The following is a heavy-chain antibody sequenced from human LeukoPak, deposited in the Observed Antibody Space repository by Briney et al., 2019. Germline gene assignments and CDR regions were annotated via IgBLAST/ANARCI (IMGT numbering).Heavy chain of an antibody. CDR2: IDTAGGT. V-gene: IGHV3-13*04. CDR1: GFTFSTYD. D-gene: IGHD1-1*01. J-gene: IGHJ4*02. CDR3: ARQLGWIDDY. Sequence: GGSLRLSCAASGFTFSTYDMHWVRQAAGKGLEWVSAIDTAGGTYYPGSVKGRFTISRENTKNSLYLQMNSLRAGDTAVYYCARQLGWIDDYWGQGTLVTVSS.